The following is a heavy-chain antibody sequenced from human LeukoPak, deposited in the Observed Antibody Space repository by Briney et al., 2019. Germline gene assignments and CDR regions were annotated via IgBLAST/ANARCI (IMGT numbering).Heavy chain of an antibody. CDR3: ASTEGYCSGGTCYSMEYFRH. CDR2: TFHNGNS. Sequence: PSETLSLTCTVSGGSISSFYWSWIPQAPGKGLEWIGHTFHNGNSNYNPSLKTRVTLSLDTSKNQFSLKLNSVTAADTAVYYCASTEGYCSGGTCYSMEYFRHWGQGTQVAVSS. D-gene: IGHD2-15*01. CDR1: GGSISSFY. J-gene: IGHJ1*01. V-gene: IGHV4-59*01.